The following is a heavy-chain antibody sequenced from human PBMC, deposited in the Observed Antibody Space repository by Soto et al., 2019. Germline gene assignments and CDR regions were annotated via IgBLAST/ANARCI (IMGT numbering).Heavy chain of an antibody. CDR2: ISWNSGRI. V-gene: IGHV3-9*01. CDR1: GFTFDDYA. Sequence: EVQLVESGGGSVQPGRSLRLSCVASGFTFDDYAMHWVRQVPGKGLEWVSNISWNSGRIGYADSVKGRFTISRDNAKNSLYLQMNSLRAEDTALYYCAKDIVIGDSSGWFDYWSQGTLVTVSS. CDR3: AKDIVIGDSSGWFDY. J-gene: IGHJ4*02. D-gene: IGHD6-19*01.